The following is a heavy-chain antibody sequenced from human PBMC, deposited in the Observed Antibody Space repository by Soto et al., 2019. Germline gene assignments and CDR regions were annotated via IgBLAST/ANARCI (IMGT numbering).Heavy chain of an antibody. J-gene: IGHJ4*02. D-gene: IGHD2-15*01. V-gene: IGHV3-30*18. CDR3: AKDRVVVAATPNPGPIDY. CDR2: ISYDGSNK. CDR1: GFTFSSYG. Sequence: QVQLVESGGGVVQPGRSLRLSCAASGFTFSSYGMHWVRQAPGKELEWVAVISYDGSNKYYADSVKGRFTISRDNSKNTLYLQMNSLRAEDTAVYYCAKDRVVVAATPNPGPIDYWGQGTLVTVSS.